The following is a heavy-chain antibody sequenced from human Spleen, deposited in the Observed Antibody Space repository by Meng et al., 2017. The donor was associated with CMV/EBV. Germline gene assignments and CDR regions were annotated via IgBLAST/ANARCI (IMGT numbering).Heavy chain of an antibody. D-gene: IGHD7-27*01. CDR2: IHPHRGDT. J-gene: IGHJ4*02. Sequence: ASVKVSCKASGYTFNAHYFHWVRQAPGQGLEWMGWIHPHRGDTNYAQQFQGRVTLTRDTSINTGYMELTRLTSDDTAVYYCAGDNNWGPDYWGQGTLVTVSS. CDR3: AGDNNWGPDY. CDR1: GYTFNAHY. V-gene: IGHV1-2*02.